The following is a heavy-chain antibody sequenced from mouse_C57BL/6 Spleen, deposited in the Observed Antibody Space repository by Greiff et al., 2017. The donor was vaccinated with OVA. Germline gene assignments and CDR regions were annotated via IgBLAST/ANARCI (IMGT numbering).Heavy chain of an antibody. CDR2: IDPETGGT. V-gene: IGHV1-15*01. Sequence: QVQLQQSGAELVRPGASVTLSCKASGYTFTDYEMHWVKQTPVHGLEWIGAIDPETGGTAYNQKVKGKAILTADKSSSTAYMELRSLTSEDSAVYYCTRWNYWGQGTTLTVSS. CDR1: GYTFTDYE. CDR3: TRWNY. J-gene: IGHJ2*01.